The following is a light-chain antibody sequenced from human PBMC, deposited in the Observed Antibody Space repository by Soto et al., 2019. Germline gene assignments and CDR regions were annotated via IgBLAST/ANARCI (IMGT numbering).Light chain of an antibody. J-gene: IGKJ2*01. V-gene: IGKV1-39*01. CDR1: QDISRY. Sequence: DIQMTQSPSSLSATVGDRVTITCRASQDISRYLNCYQQKPGKAPKVLMYAASSLQSGVPSRFSGSTSGTDFIPPISSLHPEDFAPYYCQTVFRPPLTFGRGPSWRSN. CDR2: AAS. CDR3: QTVFRPPLT.